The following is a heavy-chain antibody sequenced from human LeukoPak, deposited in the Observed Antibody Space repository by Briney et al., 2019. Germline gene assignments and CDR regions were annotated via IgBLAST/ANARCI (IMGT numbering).Heavy chain of an antibody. CDR2: ISSSSSYI. CDR3: ARDDYGGNSFNY. J-gene: IGHJ4*02. V-gene: IGHV3-21*01. CDR1: GFTFSSYS. Sequence: GGSLRLSCAASGFTFSSYSMNWVRQAPGKGLEWVSSISSSSSYIYYADSVKGRFTISRDNAKNSLYLQMNSRRAEDTAVYYCARDDYGGNSFNYWGQGTLVTVSS. D-gene: IGHD4-17*01.